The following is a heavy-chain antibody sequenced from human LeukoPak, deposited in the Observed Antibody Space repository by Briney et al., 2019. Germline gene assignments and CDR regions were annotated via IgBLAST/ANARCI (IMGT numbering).Heavy chain of an antibody. J-gene: IGHJ4*02. CDR1: GFTFSSYA. V-gene: IGHV3-23*01. CDR2: ISGSGTNT. CDR3: AKGPYLYCFDC. Sequence: GGSLRLSCAASGFTFSSYAISWVRQAPGKGLEWVSAISGSGTNTYYADSVKGRFTISRDNSKNTLYLQMNSLRAEDTAVYYCAKGPYLYCFDCWGQGTLVTVSS.